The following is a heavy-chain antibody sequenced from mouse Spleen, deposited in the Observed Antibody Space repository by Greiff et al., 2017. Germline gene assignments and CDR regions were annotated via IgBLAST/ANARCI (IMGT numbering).Heavy chain of an antibody. D-gene: IGHD1-2*01. CDR2: ISSGSSTI. J-gene: IGHJ3*01. Sequence: EVMLVESGGGLVQPGGSRKLSCAASGFTFSSFGMHWVRQAPEKGLEWVAYISSGSSTIYYADTVKGRFTISRDNPKNTLFLQMTSLRSEDTAMYYCAATATGAYWGQGTLVTVSA. CDR3: AATATGAY. V-gene: IGHV5-17*02. CDR1: GFTFSSFG.